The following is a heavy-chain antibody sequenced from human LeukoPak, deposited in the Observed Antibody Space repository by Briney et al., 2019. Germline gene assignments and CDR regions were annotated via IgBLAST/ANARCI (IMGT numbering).Heavy chain of an antibody. Sequence: GGSLRLSCTASGFTFGDYAMSWFRQASGKGLEWVGFIRSKTYGGTAEYAAPVKGRFTISRDDSKSIAYLQMNSLKTEDAAVYYCTRDSLYSSTWSPYYYYMDVWGKGTTVTVSS. CDR3: TRDSLYSSTWSPYYYYMDV. CDR2: IRSKTYGGTA. CDR1: GFTFGDYA. J-gene: IGHJ6*03. D-gene: IGHD6-13*01. V-gene: IGHV3-49*03.